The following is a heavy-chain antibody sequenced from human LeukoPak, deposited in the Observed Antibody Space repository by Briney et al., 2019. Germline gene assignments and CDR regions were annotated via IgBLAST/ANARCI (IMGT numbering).Heavy chain of an antibody. V-gene: IGHV4-39*07. D-gene: IGHD3-16*02. Sequence: SETLSLTCAVSGGSLISTTYYWGWIRQPPGKGLEWIGSIYYSGSTYYNPSLKSRVTVSVDMSKNQCSLQLSSVTAADTAVYYCARAPRTGAWDMITFGGVIVHGDAFDFWGQGTMVTVSS. CDR1: GGSLISTTYY. CDR3: ARAPRTGAWDMITFGGVIVHGDAFDF. CDR2: IYYSGST. J-gene: IGHJ3*01.